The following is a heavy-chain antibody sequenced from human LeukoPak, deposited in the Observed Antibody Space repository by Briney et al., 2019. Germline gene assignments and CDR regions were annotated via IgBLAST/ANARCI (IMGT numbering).Heavy chain of an antibody. CDR1: GGSISSSSYY. Sequence: SETLSLTCTVSGGSISSSSYYWGWIRQPPGKGLEWIGSIYYSGSTYYNPSLKSRVTISVDTSKNQFSLKLSSVTAADTAVYYCARLDAAAGTYYWGQGTLVTVSS. CDR3: ARLDAAAGTYY. CDR2: IYYSGST. J-gene: IGHJ4*02. V-gene: IGHV4-39*01. D-gene: IGHD6-13*01.